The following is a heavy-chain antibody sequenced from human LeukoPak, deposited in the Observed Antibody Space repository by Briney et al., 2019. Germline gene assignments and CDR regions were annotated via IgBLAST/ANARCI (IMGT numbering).Heavy chain of an antibody. CDR2: IYPGDSDT. V-gene: IGHV5-51*06. D-gene: IGHD4-17*01. Sequence: GESLKISCKGSGYSFTTYWIGWVRQMPGKGLEWMGIIYPGDSDTRYSPSFQGQITISADKSINTAYLQWSSLKASDTAIYYCAGARHGDYRWDYWGQGTLVTVSS. J-gene: IGHJ4*02. CDR1: GYSFTTYW. CDR3: AGARHGDYRWDY.